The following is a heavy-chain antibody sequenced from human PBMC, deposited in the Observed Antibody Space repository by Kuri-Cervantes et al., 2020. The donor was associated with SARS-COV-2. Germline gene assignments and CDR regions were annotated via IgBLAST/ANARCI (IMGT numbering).Heavy chain of an antibody. D-gene: IGHD2-21*02. CDR3: ARHPTPYCGGDCYLDWFDP. CDR1: GGSFSGYY. CDR2: INHSGST. J-gene: IGHJ5*02. V-gene: IGHV4-34*01. Sequence: SETLSLTCAVYGGSFSGYYWSWIRQPPGKGLEWIGEINHSGSTNYNPSLKGRVTISVDTSKNQFSLKLSSVTAADTAVYYCARHPTPYCGGDCYLDWFDPWGQGTLVTCSS.